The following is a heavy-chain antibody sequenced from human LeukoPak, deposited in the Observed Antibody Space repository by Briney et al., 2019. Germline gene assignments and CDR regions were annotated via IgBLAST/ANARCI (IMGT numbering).Heavy chain of an antibody. CDR1: GYTFTELS. V-gene: IGHV1-24*01. J-gene: IGHJ1*01. CDR2: FDPEDGET. Sequence: ASVKVSCKVSGYTFTELSMHWVRQAPGKGLEWMGGFDPEDGETIYAQKFQGRVTMTEDTSTDTAYMELSSLRSEDTAVYYCATDGYSSGWYGIQHWGQGTLVTVSS. CDR3: ATDGYSSGWYGIQH. D-gene: IGHD6-19*01.